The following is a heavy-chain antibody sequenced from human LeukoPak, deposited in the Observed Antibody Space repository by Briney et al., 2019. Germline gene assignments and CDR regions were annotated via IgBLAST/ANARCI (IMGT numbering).Heavy chain of an antibody. J-gene: IGHJ4*02. CDR2: ISSSSSYI. Sequence: PGGSLRLSCAASGFTFSSYSMNWVRQAPGKGLEWVSSISSSSSYIYYADSVKGRFTISRDNAKNPLYLQMNSLRAEDTAVYYCAREGDGFFDYWGQGTLVTVSS. V-gene: IGHV3-21*01. CDR3: AREGDGFFDY. CDR1: GFTFSSYS. D-gene: IGHD3-16*01.